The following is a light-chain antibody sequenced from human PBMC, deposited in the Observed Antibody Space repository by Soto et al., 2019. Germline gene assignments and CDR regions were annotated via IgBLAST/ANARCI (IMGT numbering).Light chain of an antibody. J-gene: IGKJ5*01. CDR3: QQYKTWPPIT. V-gene: IGKV3-15*01. CDR2: GAS. Sequence: EIVMTQSPATLSVSPGERATLSCRASQSVSSNLAWYQQKPGQAPRLLIFGASTRATGIPARFSGSGSGTEFTLTISSLQSEDFAVYYCQQYKTWPPITFGPGTRLEIK. CDR1: QSVSSN.